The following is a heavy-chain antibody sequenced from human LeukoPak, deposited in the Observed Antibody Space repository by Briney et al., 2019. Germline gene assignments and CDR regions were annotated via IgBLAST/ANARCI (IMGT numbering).Heavy chain of an antibody. J-gene: IGHJ6*03. CDR1: GGSISSGSYY. Sequence: SETLSLTCTVSGGSISSGSYYWSWIRQPAGKGLEWIGRIYTSGSTNYNPPLKSRVTISVDTSKNQFSLKLSSVTAADTAVYYCASDRYSGYIYYYYMDVWGKGTTVTVSS. V-gene: IGHV4-61*02. D-gene: IGHD5-12*01. CDR3: ASDRYSGYIYYYYMDV. CDR2: IYTSGST.